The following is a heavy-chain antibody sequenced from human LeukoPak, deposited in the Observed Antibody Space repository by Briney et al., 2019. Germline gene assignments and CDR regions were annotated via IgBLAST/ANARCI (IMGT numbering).Heavy chain of an antibody. CDR2: ISSSSSTI. J-gene: IGHJ3*02. D-gene: IGHD2-2*01. CDR3: ARDCSSTSCNLAFDI. CDR1: GFTFSSYS. V-gene: IGHV3-48*01. Sequence: GGSLRLSCAASGFTFSSYSMNWVRQAPGKGLEWVSYISSSSSTIYYADSVKGRFTISRDNAKNSLYLQMNSLRAEDTAVYYCARDCSSTSCNLAFDIWGQGTMVTVSS.